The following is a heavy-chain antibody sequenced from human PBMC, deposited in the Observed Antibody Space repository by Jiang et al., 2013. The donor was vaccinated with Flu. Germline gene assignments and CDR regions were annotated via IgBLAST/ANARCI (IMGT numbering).Heavy chain of an antibody. CDR3: AREMGFDAFDI. CDR2: IIPILGIA. D-gene: IGHD3-16*01. Sequence: GAEVKKPGSSVKVSCKASGGTFSSYAISWVRQAPGQGLEWMGRIIPILGIANYAQKFQGRVTITADKSTSTAYMELSSLRSEDTAVYYCAREMGFDAFDIWGQGTMVTVSS. V-gene: IGHV1-69*04. J-gene: IGHJ3*02. CDR1: GGTFSSYA.